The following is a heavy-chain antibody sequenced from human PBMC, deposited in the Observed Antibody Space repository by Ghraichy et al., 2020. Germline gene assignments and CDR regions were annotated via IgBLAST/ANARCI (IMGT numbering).Heavy chain of an antibody. Sequence: SETLSLTCTVSGGSISSYYWSWIRQPPGKGLEWIGYIPYSGSASYNPTLKSRVTILLDTSKNQFTLKVSSVTAADTAVYYCARAPTTRYFPEFDSWGQGTPVTVSS. V-gene: IGHV4-59*01. CDR3: ARAPTTRYFPEFDS. D-gene: IGHD1-26*01. J-gene: IGHJ4*02. CDR2: IPYSGSA. CDR1: GGSISSYY.